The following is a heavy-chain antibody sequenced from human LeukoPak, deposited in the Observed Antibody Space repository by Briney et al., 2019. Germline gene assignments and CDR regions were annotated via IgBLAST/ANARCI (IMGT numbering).Heavy chain of an antibody. D-gene: IGHD3-16*02. CDR3: ARNVRLGSGELSFAPFKNWFDP. CDR2: IYYSGST. CDR1: GGSISSYY. V-gene: IGHV4-59*01. J-gene: IGHJ5*02. Sequence: SETLSLTCTVSGGSISSYYWSWIRQPPGKGLEWIGYIYYSGSTNYNPSLKSRVTISVDTSKNQFSLKLSSVTAADTAVYYCARNVRLGSGELSFAPFKNWFDPWGQGTLVTVSS.